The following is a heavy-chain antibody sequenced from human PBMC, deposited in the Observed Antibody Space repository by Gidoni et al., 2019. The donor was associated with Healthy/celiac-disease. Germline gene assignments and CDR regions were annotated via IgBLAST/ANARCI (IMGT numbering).Heavy chain of an antibody. CDR3: ANWYCSSTSCYSYFDY. D-gene: IGHD2-2*02. Sequence: QVQLQQWGAGLLKPSETLSLTCAVYGGSFIGYYWSWIRQPPGKGLEWIGEINHSGSTNYNPSLKSRVTISVDTSKNQFSLKLSSVTAADTAVYYCANWYCSSTSCYSYFDYWGQGTLVTVSS. CDR2: INHSGST. V-gene: IGHV4-34*01. J-gene: IGHJ4*02. CDR1: GGSFIGYY.